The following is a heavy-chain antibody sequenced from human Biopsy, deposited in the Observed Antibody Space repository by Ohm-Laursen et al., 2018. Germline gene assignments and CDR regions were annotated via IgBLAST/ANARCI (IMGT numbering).Heavy chain of an antibody. CDR3: ARRPYGGTRYWYFDL. CDR1: GGSVSSGGFY. Sequence: QTLSLTCTVSGGSVSSGGFYWSWIRQHPGRGLEWIGYIYYSGTTYYNPSLKSLVTISVDTSKNQFSLKLNSVTAADTAVYYCARRPYGGTRYWYFDLWGRGTLVTVSS. V-gene: IGHV4-31*01. D-gene: IGHD4-23*01. CDR2: IYYSGTT. J-gene: IGHJ2*01.